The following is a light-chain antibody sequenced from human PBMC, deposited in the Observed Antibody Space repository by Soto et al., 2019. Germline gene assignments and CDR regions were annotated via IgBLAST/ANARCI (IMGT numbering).Light chain of an antibody. CDR3: QQYTDFQYT. V-gene: IGKV1-5*03. CDR2: KAT. J-gene: IGKJ2*01. CDR1: QSIGSG. Sequence: DIQMTQSPSTLSASVGDGVTITCRASQSIGSGLAWYQQKPGQAPKLLIYKATNLQTGVPSRFSGSGSGTDFSLTISSLQPVDSATYYCQQYTDFQYTFGQGTKVEI.